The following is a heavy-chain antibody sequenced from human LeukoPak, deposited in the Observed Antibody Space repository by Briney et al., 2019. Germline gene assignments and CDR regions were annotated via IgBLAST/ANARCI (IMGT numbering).Heavy chain of an antibody. CDR3: AKDRIVVVPAAVNWFDP. Sequence: GGSLRLSCAASGFTFSSYAMSWVRQAPGKGLEWVSAISGSGGSTYYADSVKGRFTISRDNSKNTLYLQMNSLRAEDTAVYYCAKDRIVVVPAAVNWFDPWGQGTLVTVSS. J-gene: IGHJ5*02. CDR2: ISGSGGST. D-gene: IGHD2-2*01. CDR1: GFTFSSYA. V-gene: IGHV3-23*01.